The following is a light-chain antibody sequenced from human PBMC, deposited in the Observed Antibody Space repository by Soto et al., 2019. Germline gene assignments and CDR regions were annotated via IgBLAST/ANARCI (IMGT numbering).Light chain of an antibody. J-gene: IGLJ2*01. V-gene: IGLV2-14*03. CDR2: DVN. CDR3: SSYAIGNIVL. CDR1: SSDIGGYNF. Sequence: QSALTQPASVSGSPGQSVTLSCAGTSSDIGGYNFVSWYQQHPGKAPKLMIYDVNQRPSGVSHRFSGSKSYNTASLTISGLQSEDEADYYCSSYAIGNIVLFGGGTKLTVL.